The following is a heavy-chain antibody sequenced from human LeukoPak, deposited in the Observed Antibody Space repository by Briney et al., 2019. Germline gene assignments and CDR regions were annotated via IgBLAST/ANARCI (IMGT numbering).Heavy chain of an antibody. Sequence: GGSLRLSCAASGFAFSSYAMSWVRQAPGKGLEWVSAITGSGGSTYYADSVKGRFTISRDNSKNTLYLQMNSLRAEDTAVYYCARHSSGYYSPPDYWGQGTLVTVSS. CDR1: GFAFSSYA. D-gene: IGHD3-22*01. J-gene: IGHJ4*02. CDR2: ITGSGGST. V-gene: IGHV3-23*01. CDR3: ARHSSGYYSPPDY.